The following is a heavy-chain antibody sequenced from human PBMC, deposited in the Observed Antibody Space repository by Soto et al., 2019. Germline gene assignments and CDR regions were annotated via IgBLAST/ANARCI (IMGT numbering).Heavy chain of an antibody. Sequence: ASVKVSCKAPGYMFTKSAMHWVRQAPGQRLEWMGWISGDSGNTKYSPKLQDRVTITRDTSASTAYMELSSLRSEDTALYYCARDGVAAGNINFDYWGQGTLVT. V-gene: IGHV1-3*01. CDR3: ARDGVAAGNINFDY. J-gene: IGHJ4*01. CDR1: GYMFTKSA. D-gene: IGHD6-19*01. CDR2: ISGDSGNT.